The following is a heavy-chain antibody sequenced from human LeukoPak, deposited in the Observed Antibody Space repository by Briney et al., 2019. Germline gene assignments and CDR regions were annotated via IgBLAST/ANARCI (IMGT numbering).Heavy chain of an antibody. CDR2: INPNSGGT. CDR1: GYTFTGYY. V-gene: IGHV1-2*02. Sequence: ASVKVSCKASGYTFTGYYMHWVRQAPGQGLEWMGWINPNSGGTNYAQKFQGRVTMTRDTSIGTAYMELSRLRSDDTAVYYCARALVLLWFGEFDFDYWGQGTLVTVSS. J-gene: IGHJ4*02. D-gene: IGHD3-10*01. CDR3: ARALVLLWFGEFDFDY.